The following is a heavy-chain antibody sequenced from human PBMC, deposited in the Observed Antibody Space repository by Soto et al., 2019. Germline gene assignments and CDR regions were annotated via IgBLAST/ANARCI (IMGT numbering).Heavy chain of an antibody. J-gene: IGHJ4*02. CDR2: IRREVYGGTT. V-gene: IGHV3-49*04. Sequence: GSLRLSCTASGFPLGDYGVSWVRQAPGKGLEWVGFIRREVYGGTTEYAASVKGRFVFSRDDSENIAYLQMNSLKTEDTAVYYCNRVGGYYKTDYWGRGTLVTVSS. D-gene: IGHD3-22*01. CDR1: GFPLGDYG. CDR3: NRVGGYYKTDY.